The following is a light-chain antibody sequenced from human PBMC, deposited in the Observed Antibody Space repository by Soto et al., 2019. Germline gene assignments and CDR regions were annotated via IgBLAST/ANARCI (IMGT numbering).Light chain of an antibody. CDR2: KAS. V-gene: IGKV1-5*03. CDR3: QQDNSYSGT. CDR1: QSISTS. Sequence: DIQMTQSPSTLSASVGDRGTITSQTSQSISTSLAWYQQKPGKAPKLLIYKASSLERGVPSRFSGSGSGTEFTLTISSLQPNDFSTYFCQQDNSYSGTFGQGTKVDIK. J-gene: IGKJ1*01.